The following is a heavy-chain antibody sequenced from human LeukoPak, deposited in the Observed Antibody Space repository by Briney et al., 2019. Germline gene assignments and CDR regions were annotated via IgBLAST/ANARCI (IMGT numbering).Heavy chain of an antibody. CDR2: IVVGSGNT. Sequence: ASVKVSCKASGFTFTSSAVQWVRQARGQRLEWIGWIVVGSGNTNYAQKFQERVTITRDMSTSTAYMELSSLRSEDTAVYYCAASPDYYDSSGYCYYFDYWGQGTLVTVSS. CDR1: GFTFTSSA. V-gene: IGHV1-58*01. J-gene: IGHJ4*02. D-gene: IGHD3-22*01. CDR3: AASPDYYDSSGYCYYFDY.